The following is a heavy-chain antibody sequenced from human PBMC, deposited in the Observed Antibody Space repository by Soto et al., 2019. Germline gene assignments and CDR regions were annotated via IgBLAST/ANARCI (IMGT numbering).Heavy chain of an antibody. CDR3: ARDRLFRDGYNSGIHDY. V-gene: IGHV1-69*12. Sequence: QVQLVQSGAEVKKPGSSVKVSCKASGGTFSSYAISWVRQAPGQGLEWMGGIIPIFGTANYAQKFQGRVTITAXXSXSXXYMELSSLRSEDTAVYYCARDRLFRDGYNSGIHDYWGQGTLVTVSS. CDR1: GGTFSSYA. J-gene: IGHJ4*02. CDR2: IIPIFGTA. D-gene: IGHD5-12*01.